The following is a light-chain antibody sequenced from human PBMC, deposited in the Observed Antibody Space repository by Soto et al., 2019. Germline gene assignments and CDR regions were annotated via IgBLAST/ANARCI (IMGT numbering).Light chain of an antibody. CDR3: QQDNSYSWT. CDR2: KAS. CDR1: QSFSNW. J-gene: IGKJ1*01. V-gene: IGKV1-5*03. Sequence: DIQMTQSPSTLSASVGDTVTITCRASQSFSNWLAWYQQKPGKAPKFLIYKASTVESGVPSRLSGSGSGTDFALTTSSLQPDAFATYYSQQDNSYSWTFGQGTKVEIK.